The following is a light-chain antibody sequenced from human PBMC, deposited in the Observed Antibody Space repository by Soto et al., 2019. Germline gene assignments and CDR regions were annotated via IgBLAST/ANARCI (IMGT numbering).Light chain of an antibody. V-gene: IGLV2-14*03. CDR1: SSDVGGYNS. CDR3: SSYTSSNTDV. J-gene: IGLJ1*01. Sequence: QSALTQPASVSGSPGQSIAISCTGTSSDVGGYNSVSWYQQHPGKAPKLMIYNVSNRPSGVSDRFSGSKSGNTASLTISGLQAEDEADYYCSSYTSSNTDVXGTGTKLTVL. CDR2: NVS.